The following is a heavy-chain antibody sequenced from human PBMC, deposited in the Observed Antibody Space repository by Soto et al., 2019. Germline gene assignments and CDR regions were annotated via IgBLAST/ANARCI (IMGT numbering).Heavy chain of an antibody. D-gene: IGHD3-3*01. J-gene: IGHJ4*02. V-gene: IGHV3-11*01. CDR3: ARVERGITIFGVVIPPFDY. CDR2: ISSSGSTI. Sequence: QVQLVESGGGLVKPGGSLRLSCAASGFTFSDYYMSWIRQAPGKGLEWVSYISSSGSTIYYADSVKGRFTISRDNAKNSRYLQMNSLRAEDTAGYYCARVERGITIFGVVIPPFDYWGQGTLVTVSS. CDR1: GFTFSDYY.